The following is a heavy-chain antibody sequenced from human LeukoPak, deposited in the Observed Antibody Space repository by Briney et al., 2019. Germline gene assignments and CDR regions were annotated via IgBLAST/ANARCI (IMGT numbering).Heavy chain of an antibody. CDR3: ARDARGAAAADGAFDI. CDR2: MNPNSGNT. V-gene: IGHV1-8*01. CDR1: GFTFTNHD. Sequence: ASVKVSCKASGFTFTNHDYNWVRQATGQGLEWMGWMNPNSGNTGYAQKFHGRVTMTRDTSITTVYMELSSLTSEDTAVYYCARDARGAAAADGAFDIWGQGTVVTVSS. J-gene: IGHJ3*02. D-gene: IGHD6-13*01.